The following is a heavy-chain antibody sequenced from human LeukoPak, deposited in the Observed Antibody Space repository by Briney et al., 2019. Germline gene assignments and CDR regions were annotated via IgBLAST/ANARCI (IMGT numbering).Heavy chain of an antibody. V-gene: IGHV4-39*01. D-gene: IGHD5-12*01. CDR3: ARLGAYSGPGDY. CDR2: IYYSGNT. Sequence: TSETLSLTCTVSGGSISGSSYYWGWIRQPPGKGLEWIGNIYYSGNTYYNPSLRSRVTISVDTSKNQFSLKLSSVTAADTAVYCCARLGAYSGPGDYWGQGTLVTVSS. CDR1: GGSISGSSYY. J-gene: IGHJ4*02.